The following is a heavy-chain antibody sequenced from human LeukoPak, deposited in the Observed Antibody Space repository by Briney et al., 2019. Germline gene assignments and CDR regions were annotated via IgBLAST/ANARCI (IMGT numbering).Heavy chain of an antibody. J-gene: IGHJ5*02. CDR1: GYTFTSYA. CDR2: ISVYNGHT. CDR3: ARDIEFDP. V-gene: IGHV1-18*01. Sequence: GASVKVSCKASGYTFTSYAITWVRQAPGQGLEWMGWISVYNGHTNYAQKLQARVTMTTDTSTSTAYMELSSLRSEDTAVYYCARDIEFDPWGQGTLVTVSS.